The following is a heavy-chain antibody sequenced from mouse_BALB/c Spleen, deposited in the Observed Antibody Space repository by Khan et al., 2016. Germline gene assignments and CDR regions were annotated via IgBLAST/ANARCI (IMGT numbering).Heavy chain of an antibody. V-gene: IGHV14-3*02. CDR3: ASRTRTPRYFDV. Sequence: VQLQQSGAELVKPGASVKLSCTASGFNIKDTNMHWVKQRPEQGLEWIGKIDPANDNTKYDPKFQGRATITSVTSSNTAYLHLSSLTSEDTAVYYCASRTRTPRYFDVWGAGTTVTVSS. CDR1: GFNIKDTN. J-gene: IGHJ1*01. CDR2: IDPANDNT.